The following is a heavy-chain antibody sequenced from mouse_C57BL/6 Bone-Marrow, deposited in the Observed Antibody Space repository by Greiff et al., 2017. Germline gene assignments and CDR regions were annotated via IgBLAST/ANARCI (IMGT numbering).Heavy chain of an antibody. CDR3: TTYYYVFAY. J-gene: IGHJ3*01. V-gene: IGHV14-4*01. Sequence: VQLQQSGAELVRPGASVKLSCTASGFNIKDDYMHWVKQRPEQGLEWIGWIDPENGDTEYASKFQGKATITADTSSNTAYLQLSSLTSEDTAVYYCTTYYYVFAYWGQGTLVTASA. CDR2: IDPENGDT. D-gene: IGHD1-1*01. CDR1: GFNIKDDY.